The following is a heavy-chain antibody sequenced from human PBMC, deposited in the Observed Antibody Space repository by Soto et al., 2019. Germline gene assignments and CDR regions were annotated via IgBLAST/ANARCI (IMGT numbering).Heavy chain of an antibody. D-gene: IGHD6-19*01. CDR1: GYTFTNYA. V-gene: IGHV1-3*01. J-gene: IGHJ4*02. Sequence: SVKVSCKASGYTFTNYAIHWVRQGPGQRLEWMGWINAGNGKTKYSQKFQGRVTITRDTSASTAYMELSSLRSEDTAVYYCARDGAVAGNTNFDYWGQGTLVTVSS. CDR2: INAGNGKT. CDR3: ARDGAVAGNTNFDY.